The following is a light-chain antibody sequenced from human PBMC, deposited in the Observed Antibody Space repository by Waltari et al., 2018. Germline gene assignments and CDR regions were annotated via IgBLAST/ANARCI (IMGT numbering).Light chain of an antibody. Sequence: SSELTQPASVSVSLGQTAVITCSGDLLAQKYGRWFQQKPGQAPVLFIYKDIVRPSGIPDRFAGSSSGTTLTLTISGAQVEDEAAYYCYSAADNHRVLFGGGTKLTVL. CDR3: YSAADNHRVL. V-gene: IGLV3-27*01. CDR2: KDI. J-gene: IGLJ2*01. CDR1: LLAQKY.